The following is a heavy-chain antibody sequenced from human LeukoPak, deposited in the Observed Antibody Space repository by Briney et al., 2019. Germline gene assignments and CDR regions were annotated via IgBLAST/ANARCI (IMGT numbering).Heavy chain of an antibody. CDR1: GYSFNTYW. V-gene: IGHV5-51*01. CDR3: ARSDSAYTGAFDI. Sequence: GESLKISCKGSGYSFNTYWIGWVRQMPGKGLEWMGIIYPGDSDVRYSPSFQGQVTISADKSFSIAYLQWSSLKASDTAIYYCARSDSAYTGAFDIWGQGTMVTVSS. D-gene: IGHD5-12*01. J-gene: IGHJ3*02. CDR2: IYPGDSDV.